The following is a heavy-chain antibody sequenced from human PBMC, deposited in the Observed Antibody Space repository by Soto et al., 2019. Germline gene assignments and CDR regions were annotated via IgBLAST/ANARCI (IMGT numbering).Heavy chain of an antibody. CDR1: GYTFTSYA. V-gene: IGHV1-3*01. J-gene: IGHJ4*02. D-gene: IGHD6-6*01. CDR3: ARRKIAARPDFDY. Sequence: SGAEVKKPGASVKVSCKASGYTFTSYAMHWVRQAPGQRLEWMGWINAGNGNTKYSQKFQGRVTITRDTSASTAYMELSSLRSEDTAVYYCARRKIAARPDFDYWGQGTLVTVSS. CDR2: INAGNGNT.